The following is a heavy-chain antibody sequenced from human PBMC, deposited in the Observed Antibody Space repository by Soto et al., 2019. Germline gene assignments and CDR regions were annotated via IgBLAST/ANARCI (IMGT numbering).Heavy chain of an antibody. CDR1: GFTFISYN. CDR3: ARALSALPDY. V-gene: IGHV3-21*01. J-gene: IGHJ4*02. D-gene: IGHD6-6*01. CDR2: ISSSSTYI. Sequence: GGSLRLSCAASGFTFISYNMSWVRQAPGKGLEWVSSISSSSTYIYYADSVKGRFTISRDNANNSLYLQMNSLRAEDTAVYYCARALSALPDYWGQGTLVTVSS.